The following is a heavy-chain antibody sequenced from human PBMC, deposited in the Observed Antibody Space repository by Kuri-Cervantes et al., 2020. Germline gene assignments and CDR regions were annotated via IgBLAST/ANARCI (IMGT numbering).Heavy chain of an antibody. CDR2: MNPNSGNT. CDR3: ARRHYYYEYMDV. CDR1: GYTFTNYG. Sequence: ASVKVSCKASGYTFTNYGISWVRQATGQGLEWMGWMNPNSGNTGYAQKFQGRVTMTRNTSISTAYMELNSLRSDDTAVYYCARRHYYYEYMDVRGNGTTVTVSS. V-gene: IGHV1-8*02. J-gene: IGHJ6*03.